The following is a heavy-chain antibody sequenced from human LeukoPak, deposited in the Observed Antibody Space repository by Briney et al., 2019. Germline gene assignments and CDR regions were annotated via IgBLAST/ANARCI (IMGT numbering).Heavy chain of an antibody. CDR1: GFTFDDYA. CDR3: VRQSTGLDY. J-gene: IGHJ4*02. Sequence: GRSLRLSCAASGFTFDDYAMHWVRQAPGKGLEWVSGISWNSGSIGYADSVKGRFTISRDNSKNTLYLQLDSLRSEDTAVYYCVRQSTGLDYWGQGTLVTVSS. D-gene: IGHD5/OR15-5a*01. V-gene: IGHV3-9*01. CDR2: ISWNSGSI.